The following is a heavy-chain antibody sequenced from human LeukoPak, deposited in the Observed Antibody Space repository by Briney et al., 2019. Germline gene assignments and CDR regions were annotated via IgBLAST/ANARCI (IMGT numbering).Heavy chain of an antibody. V-gene: IGHV3-74*01. Sequence: PGGSLRLSCAVSGFTFSTYWMHWVRQAPGKGLVWLSRINTDGSGTNYADSVKGRFTVSRDNAKHTLYLQMNSLRAEDTAVYFCAGYYYDSRGYFAHDYWGQGTLVIVSS. CDR3: AGYYYDSRGYFAHDY. D-gene: IGHD3-22*01. CDR2: INTDGSGT. CDR1: GFTFSTYW. J-gene: IGHJ4*02.